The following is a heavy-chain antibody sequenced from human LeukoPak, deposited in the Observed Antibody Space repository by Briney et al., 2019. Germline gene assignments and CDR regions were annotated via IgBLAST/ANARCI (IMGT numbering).Heavy chain of an antibody. CDR1: GFTFSSYG. J-gene: IGHJ5*02. Sequence: GGFLRLSCAASGFTFSSYGMRWVRQAPGKGLEWVAFIRYDGSNKYYADSVKGRFTISRDNSKNTLYLQMNSLRAEDTAVYYCAKLGDRGYYDSSGYSWGQGTLVTVSS. V-gene: IGHV3-30*02. D-gene: IGHD3-22*01. CDR3: AKLGDRGYYDSSGYS. CDR2: IRYDGSNK.